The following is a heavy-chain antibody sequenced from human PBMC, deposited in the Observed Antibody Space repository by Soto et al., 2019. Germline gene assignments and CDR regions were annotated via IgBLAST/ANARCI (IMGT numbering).Heavy chain of an antibody. V-gene: IGHV4-4*02. CDR2: IYHSGST. Sequence: QVQLQESGPGLVKPSGTLSLTCAVSGGSISSSNWWSWVRQPPGKGLEWIGEIYHSGSTNYNPSLKSLVTISVDKSKNQFSLKLSSVTAADTAVYYCARSAGSGSTPYGMDVWGQGTTVTVSS. CDR1: GGSISSSNW. J-gene: IGHJ6*02. D-gene: IGHD3-22*01. CDR3: ARSAGSGSTPYGMDV.